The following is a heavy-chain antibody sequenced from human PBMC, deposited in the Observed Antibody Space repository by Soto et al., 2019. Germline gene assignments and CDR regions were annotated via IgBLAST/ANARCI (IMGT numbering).Heavy chain of an antibody. J-gene: IGHJ4*02. CDR3: ARGGVSTRNFYY. Sequence: PGESLKISCKGSAYNFAGYWIAWVRQMPGKGLELMGIIYPSDSDTRYRPSFQGQVTISADKYISSAYLQWSSLMASDTAMFYCARGGVSTRNFYYWGQGTPVTVAS. V-gene: IGHV5-51*01. D-gene: IGHD3-3*01. CDR2: IYPSDSDT. CDR1: AYNFAGYW.